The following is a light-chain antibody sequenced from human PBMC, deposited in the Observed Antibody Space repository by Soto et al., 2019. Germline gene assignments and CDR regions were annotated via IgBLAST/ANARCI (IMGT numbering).Light chain of an antibody. V-gene: IGLV2-14*01. CDR1: SSDVGGYYY. J-gene: IGLJ2*01. CDR3: SSYSSSSKIV. Sequence: QSALTQPASVSGSPGQSITISCTGTSSDVGGYYYVSWYQHHPGKAPKLMIYQVSNRPSGVSDRFSGSRSGNTASLTISGLQTEDEADYYCSSYSSSSKIVFGGGTKLTVL. CDR2: QVS.